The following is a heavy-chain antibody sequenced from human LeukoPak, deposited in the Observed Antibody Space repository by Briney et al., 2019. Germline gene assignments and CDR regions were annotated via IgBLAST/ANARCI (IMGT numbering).Heavy chain of an antibody. Sequence: GGSLRLSCAASGFTFSSYAMSWVRQAPGKGLEWVSAISGSGGSTYYADSVKGRLTISRDNSKNTLYLQMNSLRAEDTAVYYCAKSEELLWFGELLSSSFDYWGQGTLVTVSS. D-gene: IGHD3-10*01. CDR1: GFTFSSYA. CDR2: ISGSGGST. J-gene: IGHJ4*02. CDR3: AKSEELLWFGELLSSSFDY. V-gene: IGHV3-23*01.